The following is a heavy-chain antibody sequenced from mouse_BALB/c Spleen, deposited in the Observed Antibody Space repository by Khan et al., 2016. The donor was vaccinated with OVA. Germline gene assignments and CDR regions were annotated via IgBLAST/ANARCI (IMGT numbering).Heavy chain of an antibody. V-gene: IGHV5-6-3*01. CDR1: GFTFSSYG. CDR3: ARGGIIYDGNYAYYFDY. J-gene: IGHJ2*01. D-gene: IGHD2-1*01. Sequence: EVQGVESGGGLVQPGGSPKLSCAASGFTFSSYGMSWVRQTPDKRLELVATINTNVGSTYYPDSVKGRFTLSRDNAKNTLYLQMSSLKSEDTAMYYCARGGIIYDGNYAYYFDYGGQGTTLTVSS. CDR2: INTNVGST.